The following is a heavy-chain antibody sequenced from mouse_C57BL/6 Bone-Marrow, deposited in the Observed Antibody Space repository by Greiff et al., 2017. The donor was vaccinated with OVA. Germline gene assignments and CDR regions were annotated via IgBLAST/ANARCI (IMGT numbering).Heavy chain of an antibody. CDR1: GYTFTSYW. Sequence: QVQLQQPGAELVRPGSSVKLSCKASGYTFTSYWMDWVKQRPGQGLEWIGNIYPSDSATHYNQKFKDKATLTVDKSSSTAYMQLSSLTSEDSAVYYCARRLLRWFAYWGQGTLVTVSA. CDR2: IYPSDSAT. V-gene: IGHV1-61*01. J-gene: IGHJ3*01. CDR3: ARRLLRWFAY. D-gene: IGHD1-1*01.